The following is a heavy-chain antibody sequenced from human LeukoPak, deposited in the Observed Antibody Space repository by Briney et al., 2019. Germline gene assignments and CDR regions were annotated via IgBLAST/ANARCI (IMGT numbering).Heavy chain of an antibody. V-gene: IGHV1-69*06. D-gene: IGHD6-13*01. Sequence: SVKVSCKASGGTFSSYAISWVRQAPGQGLEWMGGIIPIFGTANYAQKFQGRVTITADKSTSTAYVELSSLRSEDTAVYYCAREVAAAGIWFDPWGQGTLVTVSS. J-gene: IGHJ5*02. CDR2: IIPIFGTA. CDR1: GGTFSSYA. CDR3: AREVAAAGIWFDP.